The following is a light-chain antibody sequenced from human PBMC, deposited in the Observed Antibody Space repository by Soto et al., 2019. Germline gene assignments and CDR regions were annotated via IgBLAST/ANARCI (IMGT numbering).Light chain of an antibody. J-gene: IGKJ4*01. CDR2: DAS. Sequence: EIVMTQSPATLSVSPGERATLSCRASQSVRSNLAWYQQKPGQAPRLLIDDASTRATGIPARFSGSGSGTEFTPTISSLQSEDFAVYYCQQNNDWPLTFGGGTKVEIK. CDR1: QSVRSN. CDR3: QQNNDWPLT. V-gene: IGKV3-15*01.